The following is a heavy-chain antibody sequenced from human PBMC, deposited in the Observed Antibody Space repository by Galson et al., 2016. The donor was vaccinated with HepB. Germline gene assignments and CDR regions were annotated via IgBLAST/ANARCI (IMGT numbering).Heavy chain of an antibody. CDR3: ARVPLPDYDFWSGHFTNYTYYGMDV. V-gene: IGHV1-69*13. J-gene: IGHJ6*02. Sequence: SVKVSCKASGRTFSSYAITWVRRAPGQGPEWMGGIIPFSNTPNYAQKFQGRVTITEDESTSTTYIELTSLRSEDTAVYYCARVPLPDYDFWSGHFTNYTYYGMDVWGQGTTVTVSS. D-gene: IGHD3-3*01. CDR2: IIPFSNTP. CDR1: GRTFSSYA.